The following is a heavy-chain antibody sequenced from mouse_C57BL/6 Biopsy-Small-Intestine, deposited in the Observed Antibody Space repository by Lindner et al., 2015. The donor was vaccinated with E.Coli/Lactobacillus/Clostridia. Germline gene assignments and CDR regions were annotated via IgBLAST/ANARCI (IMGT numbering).Heavy chain of an antibody. D-gene: IGHD2-10*01. Sequence: VQLQESGPELVKPGASVKMSCKASGYTFTSYVMHWVKLRPGQGLEWIGYINPYNDGTKYNEKFKGKATLTSDKSSSTAYMELSSLTSEDSAVYYCARSYDGSPFDVWGAGTTVTVSS. V-gene: IGHV1-14*01. CDR2: INPYNDGT. J-gene: IGHJ1*01. CDR1: GYTFTSYV. CDR3: ARSYDGSPFDV.